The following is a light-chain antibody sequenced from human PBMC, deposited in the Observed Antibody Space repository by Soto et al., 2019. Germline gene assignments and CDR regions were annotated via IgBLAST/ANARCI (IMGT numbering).Light chain of an antibody. CDR3: QQSYGTPLT. CDR2: AAS. CDR1: QSISSY. V-gene: IGKV1-39*01. Sequence: DIQMTQSPSSLSASVGDRVTITCRASQSISSYLNWYQQKPGKAPKLLIYAASSLQSGVPSMFSGSGSGTDFTLTISSLQPEDFATYYCQQSYGTPLTFGHGTKVEI. J-gene: IGKJ1*01.